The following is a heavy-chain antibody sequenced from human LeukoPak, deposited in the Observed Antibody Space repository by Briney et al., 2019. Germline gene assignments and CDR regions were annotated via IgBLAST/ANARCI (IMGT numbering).Heavy chain of an antibody. V-gene: IGHV4-30-2*01. CDR1: GGSMSSGGYS. CDR2: IYHSGST. J-gene: IGHJ6*02. Sequence: SETLSLTCTVSGGSMSSGGYSWSWIRQPPGKGLEWIGYIYHSGSTYYNPSLKSRVTISVDRSKNQFSLKLSSVTAADTAVYYCARSADYYGMDVWGQGTTVTVSS. CDR3: ARSADYYGMDV. D-gene: IGHD3-3*01.